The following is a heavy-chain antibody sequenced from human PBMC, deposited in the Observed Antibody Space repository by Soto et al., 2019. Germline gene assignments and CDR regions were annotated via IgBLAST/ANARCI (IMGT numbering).Heavy chain of an antibody. V-gene: IGHV1-69*13. D-gene: IGHD5-18*01. CDR1: GGTFIIYA. Sequence: GASVKVSCKGSGGTFIIYAISWVRQAPGQGLELMGGIIPIFGTANYAQKFQGIVTTTADESTSTAYMKRSSLRSEDTALYASARSGAHSYGLRGRYCYDAIDIWGQGTTVTVSS. CDR3: ARSGAHSYGLRGRYCYDAIDI. CDR2: IIPIFGTA. J-gene: IGHJ6*02.